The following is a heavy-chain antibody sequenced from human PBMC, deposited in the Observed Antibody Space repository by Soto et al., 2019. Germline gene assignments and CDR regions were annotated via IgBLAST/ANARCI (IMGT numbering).Heavy chain of an antibody. CDR2: ISGSGGST. CDR3: AKWGGVDKVGWFDP. V-gene: IGHV3-23*01. J-gene: IGHJ5*02. CDR1: GFTFSSYA. D-gene: IGHD3-16*01. Sequence: EVQLLESGGGLVQPGGSLRLSCAASGFTFSSYAMSGVRQAPGKGLEWVSAISGSGGSTYYADSVKGRFTISRDNSKNSLYLQMNSLRAEDTAVYYCAKWGGVDKVGWFDPWGQGTLVTVSS.